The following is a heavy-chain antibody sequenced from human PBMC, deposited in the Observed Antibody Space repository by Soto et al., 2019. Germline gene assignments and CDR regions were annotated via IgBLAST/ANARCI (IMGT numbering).Heavy chain of an antibody. CDR3: AKDRRAVVVVTYRADY. D-gene: IGHD2-21*01. CDR1: GFTFNSYA. V-gene: IGHV3-23*01. CDR2: ISSSGGSA. J-gene: IGHJ4*02. Sequence: EVQLLESGGGLVQPGGSLRLSCAASGFTFNSYAMSWVRQAPGKGLEWVSAISSSGGSAYYADSVKGRFTISRDNSKNSLYLQMNSLRAEDTAVYYCAKDRRAVVVVTYRADYWCQGTLVTVSS.